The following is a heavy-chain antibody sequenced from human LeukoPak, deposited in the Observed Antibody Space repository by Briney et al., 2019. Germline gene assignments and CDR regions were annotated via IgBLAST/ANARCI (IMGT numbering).Heavy chain of an antibody. V-gene: IGHV3-48*03. CDR2: ISSSGSTI. CDR3: ARVGLWSGYSPNWFDP. D-gene: IGHD3-3*01. Sequence: GASLRLSCAASGFTFSSYEMNWVRQAPGKGLEWVSYISSSGSTIYYADSVKGRFTISRDNAKNSLYLQMNSLRAEDTAVYYCARVGLWSGYSPNWFDPWGQGTLLTVSS. J-gene: IGHJ5*02. CDR1: GFTFSSYE.